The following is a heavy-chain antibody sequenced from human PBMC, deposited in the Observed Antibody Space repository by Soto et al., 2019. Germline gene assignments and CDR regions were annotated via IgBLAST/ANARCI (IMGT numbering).Heavy chain of an antibody. V-gene: IGHV1-18*01. J-gene: IGHJ6*02. CDR1: GYTFTSYG. CDR3: ARDNGFGESDV. CDR2: ISAYNGNT. Sequence: QVQLVQSGAEVKKPGASVKVSCKASGYTFTSYGITWVRQAPGQGLEWMGWISAYNGNTNYAQKLQGRVTMTTDTSTSXXXXXXRSLRSDDTAVXYCARDNGFGESDVWGQGTTVTVSS. D-gene: IGHD3-10*01.